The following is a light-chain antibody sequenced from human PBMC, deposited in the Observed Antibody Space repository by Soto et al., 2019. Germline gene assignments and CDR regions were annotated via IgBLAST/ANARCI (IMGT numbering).Light chain of an antibody. CDR1: QSVRTN. CDR2: YSS. CDR3: QQRSNWPPIT. V-gene: IGKV3-11*01. J-gene: IGKJ5*01. Sequence: MTQFPDTVSVTPGETVTLSCGASQSVRTNLAWYQQRPGQAPRLLIHYSSTRATDVPARFSGSGSGTDFTLTISSLEPEDFAVYYCQQRSNWPPITFGQGTRLEIK.